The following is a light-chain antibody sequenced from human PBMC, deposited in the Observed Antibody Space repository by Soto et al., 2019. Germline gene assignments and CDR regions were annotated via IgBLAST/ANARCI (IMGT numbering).Light chain of an antibody. V-gene: IGKV3-20*01. CDR3: QQYGNGNSPRYS. CDR1: QSVSSNY. J-gene: IGKJ2*03. CDR2: GTS. Sequence: ELVLTQSPGTLSLYLGDRATLSCRASQSVSSNYLAWYQQKPGQAPRLLIYGTSSRATGIPDRFSGSGSGTDFTLSISRLEPEDFAVYYCQQYGNGNSPRYSFGQGTRLEIK.